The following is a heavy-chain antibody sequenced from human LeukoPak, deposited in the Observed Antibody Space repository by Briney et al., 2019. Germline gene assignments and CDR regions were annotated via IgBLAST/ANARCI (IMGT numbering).Heavy chain of an antibody. J-gene: IGHJ4*02. V-gene: IGHV3-23*01. D-gene: IGHD1-26*01. Sequence: GGSLRLSCAASGFTFSSYAMSWVRQAPGRGLEWVSTISSSGGSTYYADSVKGRFTNSRDNSENTLYLQMNSLRAEDTAVYYCAKRVSVSYFDYWGQGTLVTVPS. CDR1: GFTFSSYA. CDR3: AKRVSVSYFDY. CDR2: ISSSGGST.